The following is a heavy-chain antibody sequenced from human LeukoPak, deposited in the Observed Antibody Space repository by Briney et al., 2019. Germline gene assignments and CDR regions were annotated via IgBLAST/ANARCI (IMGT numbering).Heavy chain of an antibody. CDR2: IHYSGFS. V-gene: IGHV4-59*01. J-gene: IGHJ1*01. CDR3: ARDLHGGNSGLGY. D-gene: IGHD4-23*01. CDR1: GGSISSYY. Sequence: SETLSLTCTVSGGSISSYYWSWIRQPPGKGLEWIGYIHYSGFSNYNPSLKSRVTISVDTSKNQFSLKLSFVTAAGTAVYYCARDLHGGNSGLGYWGQGTLVTVSS.